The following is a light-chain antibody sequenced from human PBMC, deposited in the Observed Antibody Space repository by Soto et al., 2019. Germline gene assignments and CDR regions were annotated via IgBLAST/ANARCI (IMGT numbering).Light chain of an antibody. J-gene: IGKJ3*01. V-gene: IGKV3-20*01. Sequence: EIVLMQSPGTLSLSQGERATLSCRASQSVSSSYLAWYQQKPGQAPRLLIYGASSRATGIPDRFSGSGSGTDFTLTISRLEPEDFAVYYCQQYGSSPSTFGPGIKVDIK. CDR3: QQYGSSPST. CDR2: GAS. CDR1: QSVSSSY.